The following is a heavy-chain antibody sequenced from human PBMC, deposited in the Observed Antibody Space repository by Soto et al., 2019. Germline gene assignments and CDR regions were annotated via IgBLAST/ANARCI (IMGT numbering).Heavy chain of an antibody. V-gene: IGHV4-39*01. CDR1: GGSISSSSYY. J-gene: IGHJ4*02. D-gene: IGHD5-12*01. CDR3: ASVRYSGYENEY. CDR2: IYYSVST. Sequence: SETLSLTCTVSGGSISSSSYYCGWILQPPGKGLEWIGSIYYSVSTYYNPSLKSRVTISVDTSKNKFSLKLSSVTAADTAVYYCASVRYSGYENEYWGQGTMVTVSS.